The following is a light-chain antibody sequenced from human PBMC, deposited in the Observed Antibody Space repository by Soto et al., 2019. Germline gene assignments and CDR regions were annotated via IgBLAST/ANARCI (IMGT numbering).Light chain of an antibody. CDR3: QQRTSWPLLT. J-gene: IGKJ4*01. CDR2: DAS. CDR1: QSVSNS. Sequence: DIVLTQSPATLSLSPGERASLSCRASQSVSNSLAWYQQIPGQPPRLLIYDASTRATGIPARFSGSGSGTDFTLTISSLEPEDFAVYYCQQRTSWPLLTFGGGTKVEIK. V-gene: IGKV3-11*01.